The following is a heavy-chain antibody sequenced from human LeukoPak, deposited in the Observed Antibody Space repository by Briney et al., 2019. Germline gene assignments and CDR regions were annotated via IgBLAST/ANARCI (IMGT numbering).Heavy chain of an antibody. D-gene: IGHD1-26*01. CDR3: ARTRATSFLYYFDY. CDR1: GYTFTSYG. CDR2: ISAYNGNT. J-gene: IGHJ4*02. Sequence: GASVKVSCKASGYTFTSYGISWVRQAPGQGLEWMGWISAYNGNTNYAQKLQGRVTMTTDTSTSTAYMELRSLRSDDTAVYYCARTRATSFLYYFDYWGQGTLVTVSS. V-gene: IGHV1-18*01.